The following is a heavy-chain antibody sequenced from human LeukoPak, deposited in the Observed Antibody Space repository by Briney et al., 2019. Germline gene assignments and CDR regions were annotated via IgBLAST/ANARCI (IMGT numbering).Heavy chain of an antibody. V-gene: IGHV1-8*01. CDR1: GYTFTNND. CDR3: ARHFGTGDNFDY. D-gene: IGHD1-1*01. CDR2: MHPNSDDT. Sequence: GASVKVSCKASGYTFTNNDIHWVRPATGQGLEWMGWMHPNSDDTGYAQKFQGRVTMTRNTSISTAYMELSSLRPEDTAVYYCARHFGTGDNFDYWGQGTLLIVSS. J-gene: IGHJ4*02.